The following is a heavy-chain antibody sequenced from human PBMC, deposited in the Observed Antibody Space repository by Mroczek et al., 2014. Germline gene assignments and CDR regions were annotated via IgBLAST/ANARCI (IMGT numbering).Heavy chain of an antibody. V-gene: IGHV3-30*18. CDR3: ANSLKGAAGPDLANYYYYYGMDV. CDR1: GFTFSSYG. CDR2: ISYDGSNK. Sequence: VQLVQSGGGVVQPGRSLRLSCAASGFTFSSYGMHWVRQAPGKGLEWVAVISYDGSNKYYADSVKGRFTISRDNSKNTLYLQMNSLRAEDTAVYYCANSLKGAAGPDLANYYYYYGMDVWGQGTTVTVSS. J-gene: IGHJ6*02. D-gene: IGHD6-13*01.